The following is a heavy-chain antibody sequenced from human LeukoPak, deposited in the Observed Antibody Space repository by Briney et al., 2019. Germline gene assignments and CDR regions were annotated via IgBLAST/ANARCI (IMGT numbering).Heavy chain of an antibody. CDR3: AKIPAGNNAFDI. J-gene: IGHJ3*02. V-gene: IGHV3-30*18. Sequence: GGSLRLSCAASGFTFSSYGIHWVRQAPGKGLEWVAVISYDGSNKYYADSVKGRFTISRDNSKNTLYLQMNSLRAEDTAVYYCAKIPAGNNAFDIWGQGTMVTVSS. D-gene: IGHD4-23*01. CDR1: GFTFSSYG. CDR2: ISYDGSNK.